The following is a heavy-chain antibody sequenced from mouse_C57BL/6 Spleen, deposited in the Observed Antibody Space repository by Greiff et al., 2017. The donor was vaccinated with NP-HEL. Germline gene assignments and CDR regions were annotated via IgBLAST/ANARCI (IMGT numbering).Heavy chain of an antibody. CDR1: GYTFTDYY. Sequence: EVQLQQSGPVLVKPGASVKMSCKASGYTFTDYYMNWVKQSHGKSLEWIGVINPYNGGTSYNQKFKGKATLTVDKSSSTAYMELTSLTSEDSAVYYCARDDGYAMDYWGQGTSVTVAS. CDR2: INPYNGGT. CDR3: ARDDGYAMDY. D-gene: IGHD2-12*01. V-gene: IGHV1-19*01. J-gene: IGHJ4*01.